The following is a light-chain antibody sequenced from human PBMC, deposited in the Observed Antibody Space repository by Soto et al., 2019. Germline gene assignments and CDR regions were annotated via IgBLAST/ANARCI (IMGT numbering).Light chain of an antibody. CDR1: SGSVSNSYY. V-gene: IGLV8-61*01. Sequence: QTVVTQEPSFSVSPGGTVTLTCGLNSGSVSNSYYPSWYQQTPGQAPRTLIYNTKTRSPGVPYRFSGSILGNQAALTITGAQADDQSHYYCVLYLGSGIVEFGGGTKLTVL. J-gene: IGLJ2*01. CDR2: NTK. CDR3: VLYLGSGIVE.